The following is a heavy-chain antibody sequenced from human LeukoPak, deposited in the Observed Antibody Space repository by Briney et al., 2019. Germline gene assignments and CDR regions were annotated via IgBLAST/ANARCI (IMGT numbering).Heavy chain of an antibody. CDR3: AKDSGDSSGYYYAYYMDV. Sequence: GGSLRLXCAASGFTFSSYGMHWVRRAPGKGLEWVAFIRYDGSNKYYADSVKGRFTISRDNSKNTLYLQMNSLRAEDTAVYYCAKDSGDSSGYYYAYYMDVWGKGTTVTVSS. D-gene: IGHD3-22*01. J-gene: IGHJ6*03. CDR2: IRYDGSNK. CDR1: GFTFSSYG. V-gene: IGHV3-30*02.